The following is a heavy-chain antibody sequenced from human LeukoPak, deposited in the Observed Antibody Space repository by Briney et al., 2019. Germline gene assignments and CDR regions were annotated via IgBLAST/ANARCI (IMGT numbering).Heavy chain of an antibody. V-gene: IGHV3-21*01. D-gene: IGHD3-10*01. CDR2: ISSSSSYI. J-gene: IGHJ5*02. CDR3: ARSGMITMVRGVGFDP. CDR1: GFTFSSYS. Sequence: GGSLRLSCAASGFTFSSYSMNWVRQAPGKGLEWVSSISSSSSYIYYADSVKGRFTISRDNAKNSIYLQMNGLTAENTAVYYCARSGMITMVRGVGFDPWGQGTLVTVSS.